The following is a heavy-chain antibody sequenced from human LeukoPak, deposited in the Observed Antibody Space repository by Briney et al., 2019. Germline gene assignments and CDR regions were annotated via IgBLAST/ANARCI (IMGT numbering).Heavy chain of an antibody. J-gene: IGHJ4*02. V-gene: IGHV1-8*01. CDR1: GYTFTSYD. D-gene: IGHD4-23*01. CDR2: MNPNSGNT. Sequence: ASVKVSCKASGYTFTSYDISWVRQATGQGLEWMGWMNPNSGNTGYAQKFQGRVTMTRNTSISTAYMELSSLRSEDTAVYYCARGHPTVVTVLSDYWGQGTLVTVSS. CDR3: ARGHPTVVTVLSDY.